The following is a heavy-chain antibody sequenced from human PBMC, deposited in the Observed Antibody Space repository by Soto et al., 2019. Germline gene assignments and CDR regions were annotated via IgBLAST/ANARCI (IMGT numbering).Heavy chain of an antibody. Sequence: EVQLVESGGGLVKPGGCLRLSCAASGFTCSNACMSWVRQAPGKGLEWVGRIKSKTDGGTTDYAAPVKGRYNISRDDSKNTLYLQMNSLKHEDTAVYYCTTSRPHRGGVIGKSPEYYYYMDVWGKGTTVTVSS. CDR1: GFTCSNAC. CDR3: TTSRPHRGGVIGKSPEYYYYMDV. J-gene: IGHJ6*03. V-gene: IGHV3-15*01. CDR2: IKSKTDGGTT. D-gene: IGHD3-16*02.